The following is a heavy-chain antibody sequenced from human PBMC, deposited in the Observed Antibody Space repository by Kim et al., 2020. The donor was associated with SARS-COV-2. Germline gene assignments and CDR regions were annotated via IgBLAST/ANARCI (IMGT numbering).Heavy chain of an antibody. Sequence: GESLKISCKGSGYSFTSYWIGWVRQMPGKGLEWMGIIYPGDSDTRYSPSFQGQVTISADKSISTAYLQWSSLKASDTAMYYCARGSSVLRYFDWSVNWFDPWGQGTLVTVSS. D-gene: IGHD3-9*01. CDR1: GYSFTSYW. V-gene: IGHV5-51*01. CDR3: ARGSSVLRYFDWSVNWFDP. CDR2: IYPGDSDT. J-gene: IGHJ5*02.